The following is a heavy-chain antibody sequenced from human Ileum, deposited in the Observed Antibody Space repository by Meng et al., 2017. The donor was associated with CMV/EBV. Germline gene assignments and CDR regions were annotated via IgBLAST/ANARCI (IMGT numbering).Heavy chain of an antibody. Sequence: ASVKVSCKASGYTFGGYYIHWVRQAPGQGLEWVGWINPNLGDTNYAQKFQGRVTMTRNTSISTAYMELSSLRSEDTAVYYCARGGFYGRRYCSSTSCYTWFDPWGQGTLVTVSS. J-gene: IGHJ5*02. CDR2: INPNLGDT. CDR1: GYTFGGYY. D-gene: IGHD2-2*02. CDR3: ARGGFYGRRYCSSTSCYTWFDP. V-gene: IGHV1-2*02.